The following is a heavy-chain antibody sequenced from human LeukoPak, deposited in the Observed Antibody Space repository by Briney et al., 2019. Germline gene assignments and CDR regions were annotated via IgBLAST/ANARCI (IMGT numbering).Heavy chain of an antibody. Sequence: ASVKVSCKASGYTFTGYYMHWVRQAPGQGLEWMGWINPNSGGTNYAQKFQGRVTMTRDTSISTAYMELSRLRSDDTAVYYCAREYYDFWSGYYGYWGQGTLVTVSS. CDR3: AREYYDFWSGYYGY. J-gene: IGHJ4*02. V-gene: IGHV1-2*02. CDR2: INPNSGGT. CDR1: GYTFTGYY. D-gene: IGHD3-3*01.